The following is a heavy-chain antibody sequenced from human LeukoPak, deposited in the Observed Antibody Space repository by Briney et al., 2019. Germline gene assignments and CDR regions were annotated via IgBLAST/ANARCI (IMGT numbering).Heavy chain of an antibody. CDR2: INWNGGTT. D-gene: IGHD1-26*01. V-gene: IGHV3-20*04. J-gene: IGHJ4*02. Sequence: GGSLRLSCATSGFSFDDYGMSWVRQAPGKGLEWVSGINWNGGTTGYADSVKGRITISRDNSKHTLHLQMNSLRAEDTALYYCVRVASIATTFYFDYWGQGILVTVSS. CDR1: GFSFDDYG. CDR3: VRVASIATTFYFDY.